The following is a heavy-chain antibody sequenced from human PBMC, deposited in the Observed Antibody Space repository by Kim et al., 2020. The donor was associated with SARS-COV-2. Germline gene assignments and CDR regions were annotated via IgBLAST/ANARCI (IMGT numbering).Heavy chain of an antibody. CDR2: ISYDGSNK. CDR1: GFTFSSYA. CDR3: ARAVPRWEVLDY. D-gene: IGHD1-26*01. J-gene: IGHJ4*02. V-gene: IGHV3-30-3*01. Sequence: GGSLRLSCAASGFTFSSYAMHWVRQAPGKGLEWVAVISYDGSNKYYADSVKGRFTISRDNSKNTLYLQMNSLRAEDTAVYYCARAVPRWEVLDYWGQGTL.